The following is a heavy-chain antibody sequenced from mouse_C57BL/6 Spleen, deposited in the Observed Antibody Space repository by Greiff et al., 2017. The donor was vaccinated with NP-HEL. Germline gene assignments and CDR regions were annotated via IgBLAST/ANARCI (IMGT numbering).Heavy chain of an antibody. J-gene: IGHJ2*01. Sequence: VQLQESGAELVRPGASVTLSCKASGYTFTDYEMHWVKQTPVHGLEWIGAIDPETGGTAYNQKFKGKAILTADKSSSTAYMELRSLTSEDSAVYYCTRRGLGPYYFDYWGQGTTLTVSS. CDR2: IDPETGGT. V-gene: IGHV1-15*01. CDR3: TRRGLGPYYFDY. D-gene: IGHD4-1*01. CDR1: GYTFTDYE.